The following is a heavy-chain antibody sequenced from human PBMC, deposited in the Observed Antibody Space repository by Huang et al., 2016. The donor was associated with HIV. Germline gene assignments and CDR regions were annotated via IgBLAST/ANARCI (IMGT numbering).Heavy chain of an antibody. CDR1: GYTFSSHA. CDR3: ARDPLDIRRHFDF. J-gene: IGHJ4*02. CDR2: INGGNGDT. V-gene: IGHV1-3*01. D-gene: IGHD3-3*01. Sequence: QVQLVQSGAEVKKPGTSVKVSCKTSGYTFSSHALHWLRQAPGQRPGWRGWINGGNGDTKYSQKFQGRVTITSDTSANIGYMELNSLLSEDTAVYYCARDPLDIRRHFDFWGQGALVTVSS.